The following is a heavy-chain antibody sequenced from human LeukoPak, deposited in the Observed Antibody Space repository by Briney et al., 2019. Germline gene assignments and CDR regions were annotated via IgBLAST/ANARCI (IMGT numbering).Heavy chain of an antibody. Sequence: GGSLRLSCAASGFTFSSYAMHWVRQAPGKGLEWVAVISYDGSNKYYADSVKGRFTISRDNSKNTLHLQVNSLRADDTAVYYCAKDQFYDSSGVFDYWGQGTLVTVSS. CDR2: ISYDGSNK. J-gene: IGHJ4*02. CDR3: AKDQFYDSSGVFDY. D-gene: IGHD3-22*01. V-gene: IGHV3-30*04. CDR1: GFTFSSYA.